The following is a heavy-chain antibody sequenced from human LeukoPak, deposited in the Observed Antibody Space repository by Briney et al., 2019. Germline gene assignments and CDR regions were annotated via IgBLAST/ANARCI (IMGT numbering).Heavy chain of an antibody. V-gene: IGHV3-74*01. CDR3: ARGDDPFGTLYYYYYMDV. CDR2: INSDGSST. D-gene: IGHD1-1*01. Sequence: PGGSLRLSCAASGFTFSSYWMHWVRQAPGKGLVWVSRINSDGSSTSYADSVKGRFTISRDNAKNTLYLQMNSLRAEDTAVYYCARGDDPFGTLYYYYYMDVWGKGTTVTVSS. CDR1: GFTFSSYW. J-gene: IGHJ6*03.